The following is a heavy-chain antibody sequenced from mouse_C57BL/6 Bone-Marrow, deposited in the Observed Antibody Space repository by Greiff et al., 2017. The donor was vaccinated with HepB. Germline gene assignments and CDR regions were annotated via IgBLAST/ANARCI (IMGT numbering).Heavy chain of an antibody. V-gene: IGHV1-55*01. D-gene: IGHD1-3*01. Sequence: QVHVKQPGAELVKPGASVKMSCKASGYTFTSYWITWVKQRPGQGLEWIGDIYPGSGSTNYNEKFKSKATLTVDTSSSTAYMQLSSLTSEDSAVYYCARPSDNYEGYWGQGTTLTVSS. CDR2: IYPGSGST. J-gene: IGHJ2*01. CDR3: ARPSDNYEGY. CDR1: GYTFTSYW.